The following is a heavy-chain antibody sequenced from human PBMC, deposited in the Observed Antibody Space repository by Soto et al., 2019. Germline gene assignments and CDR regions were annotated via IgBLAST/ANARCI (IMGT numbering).Heavy chain of an antibody. CDR1: GGSISSGGYY. Sequence: QVQLQESGPGLVKPSQTLSLTCTVSGGSISSGGYYWSWIRQHPGKGLEWIGYIYYSGSPYYHPSPXSXITKTVDTSMHHFPLKLSSVTAADTAVYSCARTPGYWGQGTLVTVSS. J-gene: IGHJ4*02. CDR3: ARTPGY. V-gene: IGHV4-31*03. CDR2: IYYSGSP.